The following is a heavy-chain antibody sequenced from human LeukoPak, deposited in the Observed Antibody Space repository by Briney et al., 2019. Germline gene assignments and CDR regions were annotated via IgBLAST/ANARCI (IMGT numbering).Heavy chain of an antibody. CDR3: ARPNIAAPSSGFDP. J-gene: IGHJ5*02. Sequence: ASVKVSCKASGGTFSSYAISWVRQAPGQGLEWMGRIITILGIANYAQKFQGRVTITADKSTSTAYMELSSLRSEDTAVYYCARPNIAAPSSGFDPWGQGTLVTVSS. V-gene: IGHV1-69*04. CDR2: IITILGIA. CDR1: GGTFSSYA. D-gene: IGHD6-13*01.